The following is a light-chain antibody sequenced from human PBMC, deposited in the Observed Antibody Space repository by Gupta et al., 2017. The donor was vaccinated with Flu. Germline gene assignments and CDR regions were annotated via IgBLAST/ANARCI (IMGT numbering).Light chain of an antibody. CDR3: GTWDSSLSVLYV. Sequence: QSVLTQPPSVSAAPGQKVTISCSGSSSNIRNNYVSWYQQLPGTAPKLLIYENNKRPSGIPDLFSGSKSCTSATMGITGLQTGDEADYYCGTWDSSLSVLYVFGTGTKVTVL. J-gene: IGLJ1*01. CDR1: SSNIRNNY. CDR2: ENN. V-gene: IGLV1-51*02.